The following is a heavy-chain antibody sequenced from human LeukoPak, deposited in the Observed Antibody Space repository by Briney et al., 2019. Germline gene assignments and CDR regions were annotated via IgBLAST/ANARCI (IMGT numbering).Heavy chain of an antibody. CDR3: ASSTNGSFDH. CDR1: GFILSDHY. CDR2: TRNKANSYTT. Sequence: PGGSLRLSCAASGFILSDHYMDWVRQAPGKGLEWVGRTRNKANSYTTEYAASVKGRFTISRDDSQNSLYLQMNSLKTEDTAVYYCASSTNGSFDHWGQGTLVTVSS. D-gene: IGHD2-2*01. J-gene: IGHJ5*02. V-gene: IGHV3-72*01.